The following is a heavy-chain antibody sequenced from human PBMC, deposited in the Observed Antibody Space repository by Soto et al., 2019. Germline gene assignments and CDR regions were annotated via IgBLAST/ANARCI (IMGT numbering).Heavy chain of an antibody. CDR1: GGSFSGYY. Sequence: SETLSLTCAVYGGSFSGYYWSWIRQPPGKGLEWIGEINHSGSTNYNPSLKSRVTISVDTSKNQFSLKLSSVTAADTAVYYCARGEDSSGYSDAFDIWGQGTMVTVSS. CDR2: INHSGST. D-gene: IGHD3-22*01. J-gene: IGHJ3*02. CDR3: ARGEDSSGYSDAFDI. V-gene: IGHV4-34*01.